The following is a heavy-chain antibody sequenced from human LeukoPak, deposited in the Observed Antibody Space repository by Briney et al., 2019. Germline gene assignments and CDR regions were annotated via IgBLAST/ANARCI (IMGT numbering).Heavy chain of an antibody. CDR1: GYSISSGYY. V-gene: IGHV4-38-2*02. Sequence: SDTLSLTCAVSGYSISSGYYWGWIRQPPGKGLEWVGSIFHRGSTYYNPSLKSRVTISVDTSKNQFSLKLSSVTAADTAVYYCARDRGVAVARPPGYWGPGTLVTVSS. D-gene: IGHD6-19*01. J-gene: IGHJ4*02. CDR3: ARDRGVAVARPPGY. CDR2: IFHRGST.